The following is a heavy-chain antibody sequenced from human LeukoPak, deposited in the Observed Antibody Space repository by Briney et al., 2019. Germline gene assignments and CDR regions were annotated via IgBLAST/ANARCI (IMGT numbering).Heavy chain of an antibody. CDR1: GFAFTNYG. J-gene: IGHJ4*02. V-gene: IGHV3-74*01. CDR2: INNDGRST. CDR3: ARNYNGMSY. Sequence: GGSLRLSCVASGFAFTNYGMMWVRQAPGKGLVWVSYINNDGRSTTYADSVKGRFTISRDNAKNTLYLRVNSLRDDDTAMYYCARNYNGMSYWGQGTLVIVSS. D-gene: IGHD1-26*01.